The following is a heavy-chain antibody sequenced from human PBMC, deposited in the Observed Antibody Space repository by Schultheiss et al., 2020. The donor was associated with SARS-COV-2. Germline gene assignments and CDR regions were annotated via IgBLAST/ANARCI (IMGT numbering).Heavy chain of an antibody. CDR2: MNPNSGNT. Sequence: ASVKVSCKASGYTFTSYGISWVRQAPGQGLEWMGWMNPNSGNTGYAQKFQGRVTMTRNTSISTAYMELSSLRSEDTAVYYCARDSSSWYPVNAMGHWGQGTLVTVSS. CDR3: ARDSSSWYPVNAMGH. V-gene: IGHV1-8*02. D-gene: IGHD6-13*01. J-gene: IGHJ4*02. CDR1: GYTFTSYG.